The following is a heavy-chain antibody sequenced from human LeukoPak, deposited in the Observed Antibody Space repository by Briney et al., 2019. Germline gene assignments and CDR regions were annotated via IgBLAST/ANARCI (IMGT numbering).Heavy chain of an antibody. Sequence: SETLSLTCAVSGYSISSGYYWGWIRQPPGKGLEWIGSIYHSGSTYYNPSLKSRVTISVDTSKNQFSLKLSSVTAADAAVYYCARGGGSSSSVDYWGQGTLVSVSS. V-gene: IGHV4-38-2*01. CDR3: ARGGGSSSSVDY. D-gene: IGHD6-6*01. CDR1: GYSISSGYY. CDR2: IYHSGST. J-gene: IGHJ4*02.